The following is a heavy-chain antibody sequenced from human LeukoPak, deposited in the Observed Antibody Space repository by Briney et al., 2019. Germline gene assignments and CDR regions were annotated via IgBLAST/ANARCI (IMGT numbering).Heavy chain of an antibody. V-gene: IGHV4-34*12. J-gene: IGHJ4*02. CDR1: GGSFSGYS. Sequence: SETLSLTCAVYGGSFSGYSWSWIRQPPGKGLEWVGEMIHSGSTNYNPSLKSRVTISVDTSKNQSSLKVSSVTAADTAVYYCARSMVLIAAAGKGFDYWGQGTLVTVSS. CDR3: ARSMVLIAAAGKGFDY. D-gene: IGHD6-13*01. CDR2: MIHSGST.